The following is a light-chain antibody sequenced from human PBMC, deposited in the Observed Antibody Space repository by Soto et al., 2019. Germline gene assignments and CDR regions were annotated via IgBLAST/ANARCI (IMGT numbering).Light chain of an antibody. J-gene: IGLJ2*01. V-gene: IGLV2-14*01. Sequence: QSALTQPASVSGSPGQSITISCTGISSDVGAYNYVSWYQQHPGKAPKLMIYDVSNRPSGVSNRFSGSKSGNTASLTISGLQADDEADYYCSSYTSTNTLEVFGGGTQLTVL. CDR3: SSYTSTNTLEV. CDR2: DVS. CDR1: SSDVGAYNY.